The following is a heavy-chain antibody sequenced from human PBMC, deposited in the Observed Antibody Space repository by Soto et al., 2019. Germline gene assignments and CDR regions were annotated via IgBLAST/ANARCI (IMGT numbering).Heavy chain of an antibody. D-gene: IGHD3-16*01. V-gene: IGHV5-51*01. CDR3: AILRFGELLNYYYYYGMDV. J-gene: IGHJ6*02. CDR2: IYPGDSDT. CDR1: GYSFTSYS. Sequence: PGESLKISWKGSGYSFTSYSIGWVRQMPGKRLEWMQIIYPGDSDTRYSPSFQGQVTISADKSISTAYLQWSSLKASDTAMYYCAILRFGELLNYYYYYGMDVRSRGPTVTVS.